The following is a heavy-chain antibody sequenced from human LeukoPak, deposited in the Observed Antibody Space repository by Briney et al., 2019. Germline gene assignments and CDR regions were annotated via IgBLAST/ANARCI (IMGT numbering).Heavy chain of an antibody. Sequence: SVKVSCKASGGTFSNYAISWVRQAPGQGLEWMGGIIPLFGTANYAQRFQGRVTITADESTSTACMALSSLRSEDTAIYYCARARIPFAVVIPWDYWGQGTLVTVSS. CDR1: GGTFSNYA. J-gene: IGHJ4*02. CDR2: IIPLFGTA. D-gene: IGHD3-3*01. CDR3: ARARIPFAVVIPWDY. V-gene: IGHV1-69*13.